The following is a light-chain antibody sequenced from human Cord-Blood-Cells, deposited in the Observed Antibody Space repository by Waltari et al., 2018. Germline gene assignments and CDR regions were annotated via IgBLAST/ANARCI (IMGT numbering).Light chain of an antibody. J-gene: IGKJ2*01. V-gene: IGKV3-20*01. Sequence: GTLSLSPGERATLSCRASQRVSSSYLAWYQQKPGQAPRLLIYGASSRATGIPDRFSGSGSGTDFTLTISRLEPEDFAVYYCQQYGSSPPYTFGQGTKLEIK. CDR3: QQYGSSPPYT. CDR2: GAS. CDR1: QRVSSSY.